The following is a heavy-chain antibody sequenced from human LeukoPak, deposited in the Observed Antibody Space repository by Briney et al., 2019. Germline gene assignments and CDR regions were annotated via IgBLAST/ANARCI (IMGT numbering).Heavy chain of an antibody. CDR2: ISYDGSNK. CDR3: ARDSSMIVVIINYYFDY. CDR1: GFTFSSYA. D-gene: IGHD3-22*01. Sequence: GRSLRLSCAASGFTFSSYAMHWVRQAPGKGLEWVAVISYDGSNKYYADSVKGRFTISRDNSKNTLYLQMNSLRDEDTAVYYCARDSSMIVVIINYYFDYWGQGTLVTVSS. J-gene: IGHJ4*02. V-gene: IGHV3-30-3*01.